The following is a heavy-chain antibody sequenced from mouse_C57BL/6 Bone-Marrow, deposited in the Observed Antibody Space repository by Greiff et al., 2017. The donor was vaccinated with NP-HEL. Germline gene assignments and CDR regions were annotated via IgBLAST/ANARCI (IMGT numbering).Heavy chain of an antibody. CDR3: AAGAGYAMDY. CDR2: INPNNGGT. D-gene: IGHD6-1*01. Sequence: VQLQQPGPELVKPGASVKISCKASGYTFTDYYMNWVKQSHGKSLEWIGDINPNNGGTSYNQKFKGKATLTVDKSSSTAYMELRSLTSEDSAVYYWAAGAGYAMDYWGQGTSVTVSS. CDR1: GYTFTDYY. V-gene: IGHV1-26*01. J-gene: IGHJ4*01.